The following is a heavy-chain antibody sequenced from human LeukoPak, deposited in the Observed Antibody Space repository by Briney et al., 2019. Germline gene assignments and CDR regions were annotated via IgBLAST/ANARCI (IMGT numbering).Heavy chain of an antibody. CDR2: IGASGGST. CDR3: AKAEGYNILTGLDY. J-gene: IGHJ4*02. D-gene: IGHD3-9*01. V-gene: IGHV3-23*01. CDR1: GFTFSSYA. Sequence: GGSLRLSCATSGFTFSSYAMSWVRQAPGKGLEWVSGIGASGGSTYYADSVKGRFTISRDNSKNTLYLQMNSLRTEDTAVYYCAKAEGYNILTGLDYWGQGTLVTVSS.